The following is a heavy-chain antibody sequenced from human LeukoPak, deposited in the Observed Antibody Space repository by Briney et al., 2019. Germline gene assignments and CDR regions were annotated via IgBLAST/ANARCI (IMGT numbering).Heavy chain of an antibody. CDR1: GYTFTSYG. CDR2: MNPNSGNT. D-gene: IGHD3-22*01. CDR3: ARGSPYYYDSSGYY. V-gene: IGHV1-8*02. Sequence: ASVKVSCKASGYTFTSYGINWVRQATGQGLEWMGWMNPNSGNTGYAQKFQGRVTMTRNTSISTAYMELSSLRSEDTAVYYCARGSPYYYDSSGYYWGQGTLVTVSS. J-gene: IGHJ4*02.